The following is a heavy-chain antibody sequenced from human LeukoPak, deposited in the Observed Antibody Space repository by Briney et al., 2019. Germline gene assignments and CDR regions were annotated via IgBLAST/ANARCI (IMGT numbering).Heavy chain of an antibody. CDR1: GFTFNNFG. D-gene: IGHD6-19*01. CDR2: IGYDGRSK. J-gene: IGHJ4*02. Sequence: GGSPRLSCAASGFTFNNFGMHWARQAPGKGLEGVAIIGYDGRSKFYADPVKGRFTISRDTSTKTLYLQMNSLRAEDTAVYYCAKDRTVFGFGWYVIDYWGQGTLVTVSS. V-gene: IGHV3-30*02. CDR3: AKDRTVFGFGWYVIDY.